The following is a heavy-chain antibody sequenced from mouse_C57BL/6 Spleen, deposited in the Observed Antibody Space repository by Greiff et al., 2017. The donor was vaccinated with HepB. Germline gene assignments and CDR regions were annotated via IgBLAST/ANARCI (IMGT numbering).Heavy chain of an antibody. D-gene: IGHD2-3*01. V-gene: IGHV10-1*01. J-gene: IGHJ4*01. CDR3: VRQGGYYHSAMDY. CDR1: GFSFNTYA. CDR2: IRSKSNNYAT. Sequence: EVQRVESGGGLVQPPGSLKLSCAASGFSFNTYAMNWVRQSPGKGLEWVARIRSKSNNYATYYADSVNDRFTISRDDSESMLYLQMNNVKPEDTAMYYCVRQGGYYHSAMDYWGQGTSVTVSS.